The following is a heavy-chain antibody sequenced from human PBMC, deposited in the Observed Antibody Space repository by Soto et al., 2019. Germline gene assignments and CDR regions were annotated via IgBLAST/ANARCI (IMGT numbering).Heavy chain of an antibody. CDR2: VSHDGRNT. CDR3: AKGGRQWLVTSDFNY. D-gene: IGHD6-19*01. CDR1: GFTFSDYA. V-gene: IGHV3-30*18. J-gene: IGHJ4*02. Sequence: VQLGESGGGVVQPGRSPRLFCAASGFTFSDYAMHWVRQAPGKGLEWVAVVSHDGRNTHYADSVKGRFTISRDSSKNTVSLEMTSLRAEDTAVYYCAKGGRQWLVTSDFNYWCQGALVTVSS.